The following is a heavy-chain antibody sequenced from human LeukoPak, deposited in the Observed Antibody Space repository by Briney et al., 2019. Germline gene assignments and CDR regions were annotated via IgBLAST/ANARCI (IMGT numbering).Heavy chain of an antibody. CDR1: GYTFTGYS. CDR3: ARVLPAGFFPLED. CDR2: INPNSGGT. J-gene: IGHJ4*02. V-gene: IGHV1-2*02. Sequence: ASVKVSCKASGYTFTGYSIHWVRQAPGQGLEWMGWINPNSGGTDYAQKLQGRVTLTRGTSTSTASTYMRKARSQGTAVYYCARVLPAGFFPLEDWGQGTLVTVSS. D-gene: IGHD2-2*01.